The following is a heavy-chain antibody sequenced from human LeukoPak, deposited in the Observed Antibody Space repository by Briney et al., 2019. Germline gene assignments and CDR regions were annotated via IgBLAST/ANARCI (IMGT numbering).Heavy chain of an antibody. CDR3: ARIPLGYSGAYYFDY. CDR2: ISSSGSV. J-gene: IGHJ4*02. Sequence: PSETLSLTCTVSRGSISGSIRSYYWSWLRQPPGKGLEWIGYISSSGSVNDNPSLRSRVTISVDTSKNQFSLNLSSVSAADTAVYYRARIPLGYSGAYYFDYWGQGTLVTVSP. V-gene: IGHV4-4*09. D-gene: IGHD5-12*01. CDR1: RGSISGSIRSYY.